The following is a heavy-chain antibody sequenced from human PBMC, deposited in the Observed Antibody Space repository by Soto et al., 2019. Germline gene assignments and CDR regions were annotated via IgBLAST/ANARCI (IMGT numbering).Heavy chain of an antibody. CDR2: IIPILGIA. Sequence: SVKVSCKSSGGTFSSYTISWVRQAPGQGLEWMGRIIPILGIANYAQKFQGRVTITADKSTSTAYMELSSLRSEDTAVYYCASPQGGDYVSYYFDYWGQGTLVTVSS. CDR3: ASPQGGDYVSYYFDY. D-gene: IGHD4-17*01. CDR1: GGTFSSYT. J-gene: IGHJ4*02. V-gene: IGHV1-69*02.